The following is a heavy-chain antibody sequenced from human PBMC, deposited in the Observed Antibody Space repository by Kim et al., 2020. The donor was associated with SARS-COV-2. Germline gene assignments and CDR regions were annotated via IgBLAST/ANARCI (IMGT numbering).Heavy chain of an antibody. CDR1: GYLFTGYY. Sequence: ASVKVSCKTSGYLFTGYYMHWVRQAPGQGVEWMGWINPKRGDTTYAQKFQGRVTMTSDTSLRTAYMELSRLRSDDTAVYYCARDTNYYDSRDYLDFWGQG. CDR3: ARDTNYYDSRDYLDF. V-gene: IGHV1-2*02. D-gene: IGHD3-22*01. CDR2: INPKRGDT. J-gene: IGHJ4*02.